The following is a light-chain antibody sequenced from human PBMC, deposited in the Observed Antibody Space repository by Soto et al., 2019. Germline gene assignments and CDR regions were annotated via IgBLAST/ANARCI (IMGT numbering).Light chain of an antibody. CDR1: QNINSY. CDR2: AAS. Sequence: DIPMTQSPSSLSASVGDRVTITCRARQNINSYLNWYQQKPGKAPKLLIYAASSLQSGVPSRFSGSGSGTDFSLTVSSLQPEDFATYYCHQSYDIPTFGQGTRLEIK. CDR3: HQSYDIPT. V-gene: IGKV1-39*01. J-gene: IGKJ5*01.